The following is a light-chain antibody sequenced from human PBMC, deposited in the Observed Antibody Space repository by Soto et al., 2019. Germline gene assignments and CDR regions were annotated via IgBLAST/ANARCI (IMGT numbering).Light chain of an antibody. Sequence: AIQMTQAPSSLSASVGDRVTITCRASQGIGNDLGWYQQKPGKAPELLIYAASSLQSGVPSRFSGSGSGTDFPLTISFLQPEDFATYYCLQDYNFPRTFGQGTRVEIK. V-gene: IGKV1-6*01. CDR3: LQDYNFPRT. J-gene: IGKJ1*01. CDR1: QGIGND. CDR2: AAS.